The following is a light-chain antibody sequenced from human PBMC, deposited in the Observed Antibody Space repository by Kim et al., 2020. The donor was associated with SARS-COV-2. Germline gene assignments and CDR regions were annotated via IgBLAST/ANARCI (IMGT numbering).Light chain of an antibody. Sequence: EIVMTQSPATLSVSPGERATLSCRASQSVGSNLVWYQQKRGQAPRLLIYGASTRATNIPARFSGSGSGTDFSLTISSLQSEDFAVCYCQQNNNWPLTFGGGTKVEIK. CDR1: QSVGSN. CDR3: QQNNNWPLT. V-gene: IGKV3-15*01. J-gene: IGKJ4*01. CDR2: GAS.